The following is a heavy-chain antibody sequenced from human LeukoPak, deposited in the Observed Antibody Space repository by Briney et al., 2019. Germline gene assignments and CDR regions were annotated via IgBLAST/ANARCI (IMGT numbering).Heavy chain of an antibody. D-gene: IGHD6-13*01. CDR2: IYYSGIT. CDR3: ARRLAVTGRYYFDY. J-gene: IGHJ4*02. Sequence: PSETLSLTCSVSGGXISTYYCTWIRQPPGKGLEWIGYIYYSGITNFNPSLKSRVTMSVDTSKNQFSLRLNSVTTADTAVYYCARRLAVTGRYYFDYWGQGTLVTVSS. V-gene: IGHV4-59*01. CDR1: GGXISTYY.